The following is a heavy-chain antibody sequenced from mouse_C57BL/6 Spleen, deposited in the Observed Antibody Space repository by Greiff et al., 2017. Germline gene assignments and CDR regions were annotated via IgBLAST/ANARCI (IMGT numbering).Heavy chain of an antibody. V-gene: IGHV1-42*01. CDR3: AIWAPYYAMDY. CDR1: GYSFTGYY. J-gene: IGHJ4*01. CDR2: INPSTGGT. D-gene: IGHD1-1*02. Sequence: VQLQQSGPELVKPGASVKISCKASGYSFTGYYMNWVKQSPEKSLEWIGEINPSTGGTTYNQKFKGKATLTVDKSSSTAYMQLSSLTSEDSAVYYCAIWAPYYAMDYWGQGTSVTVSS.